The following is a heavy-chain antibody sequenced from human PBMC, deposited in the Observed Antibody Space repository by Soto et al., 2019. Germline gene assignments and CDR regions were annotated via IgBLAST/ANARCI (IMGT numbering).Heavy chain of an antibody. CDR3: ARDKVAMVPLPYYFDY. V-gene: IGHV3-21*01. D-gene: IGHD5-18*01. Sequence: EVQLVESGGGLVKPGGSLRLSCAASGFTFSSYSMNWVRQAPGKGLEWVSSISSSSSYIYYADSVKGRFTISRDNAKNSLYLQMNSLRAEDTAVYYCARDKVAMVPLPYYFDYWGQGTLVTVSS. J-gene: IGHJ4*02. CDR1: GFTFSSYS. CDR2: ISSSSSYI.